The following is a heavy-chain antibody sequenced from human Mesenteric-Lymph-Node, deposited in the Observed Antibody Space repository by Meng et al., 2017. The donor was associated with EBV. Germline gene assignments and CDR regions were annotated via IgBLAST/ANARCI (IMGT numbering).Heavy chain of an antibody. CDR1: SGSFSGYY. D-gene: IGHD3-10*01. CDR3: ARDGFREALYDY. J-gene: IGHJ4*02. V-gene: IGHV4-34*01. Sequence: QVQLQQWGAGLLKPSETLSLTCAVYSGSFSGYYWAWIRQPPGKGLEWIGSMHYSGSTYYNPSLKSRVTISVDTSKNQFSLKLSSVTAADTAVYYCARDGFREALYDYWGQGTLVTVSS. CDR2: MHYSGST.